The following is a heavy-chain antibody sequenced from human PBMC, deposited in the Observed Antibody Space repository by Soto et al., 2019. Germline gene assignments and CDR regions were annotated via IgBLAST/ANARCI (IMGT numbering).Heavy chain of an antibody. CDR3: AKDPVYYDTSGYSHGGDYGRDV. CDR1: GFTFSSYA. V-gene: IGHV3-23*01. CDR2: ISGNGAST. Sequence: GGSLRLSCEGSGFTFSSYAMSWVRQAPGRGLEWVSGISGNGASTYYADSVKGRFTLSRDNSKNTLYLEVNSLRAEDTAVYYWAKDPVYYDTSGYSHGGDYGRDVGGQGTTVTVSS. J-gene: IGHJ6*02. D-gene: IGHD3-22*01.